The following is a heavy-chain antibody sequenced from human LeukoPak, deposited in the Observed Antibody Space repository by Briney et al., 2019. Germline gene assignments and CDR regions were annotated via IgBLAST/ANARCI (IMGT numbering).Heavy chain of an antibody. J-gene: IGHJ4*02. CDR1: GYTFTSYA. D-gene: IGHD6-6*01. CDR2: INAGNGNT. Sequence: GASVKVSCKASGYTFTSYAMHWVRQAPGQRLEWMGWINAGNGNTKYSQKFQGRVTITRDTSASTAYMELSSLRSEDTAVYYCARGGIAARHYFDYWGQGTLVTVSS. CDR3: ARGGIAARHYFDY. V-gene: IGHV1-3*01.